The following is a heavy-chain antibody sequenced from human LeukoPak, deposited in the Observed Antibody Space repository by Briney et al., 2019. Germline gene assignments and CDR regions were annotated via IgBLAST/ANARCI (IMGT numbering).Heavy chain of an antibody. Sequence: SETLSLTCIVSGGSISSGDYYWSWIRQPPGKGLEWIGYIYYSGSTYYNPSLKSRVTISVDTSKNQFSLKLSSVTAADTAVYYCARARITMVRGVRWFDPWGQGTLVTVSS. CDR3: ARARITMVRGVRWFDP. CDR2: IYYSGST. V-gene: IGHV4-30-4*01. CDR1: GGSISSGDYY. J-gene: IGHJ5*02. D-gene: IGHD3-10*01.